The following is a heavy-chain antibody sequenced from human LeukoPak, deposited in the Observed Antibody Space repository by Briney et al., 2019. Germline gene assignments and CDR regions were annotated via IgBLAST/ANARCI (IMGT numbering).Heavy chain of an antibody. CDR3: ARDSTVTTFRGCVDP. Sequence: GASVKVSCKASGYTFTGYYMHWVRQAPGQGLEWMGRINPNSGGTNYEQKFQGRVTMTRDTSISTAYMELSSLRSEDTAVYYCARDSTVTTFRGCVDPWGQGTLVTVSS. CDR2: INPNSGGT. J-gene: IGHJ5*02. CDR1: GYTFTGYY. D-gene: IGHD4-17*01. V-gene: IGHV1-2*06.